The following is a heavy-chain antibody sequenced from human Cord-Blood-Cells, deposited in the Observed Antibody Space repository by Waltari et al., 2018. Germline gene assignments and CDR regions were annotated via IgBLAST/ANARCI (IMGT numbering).Heavy chain of an antibody. D-gene: IGHD3-10*01. CDR3: ARAGSGSYYYYYGMDV. Sequence: QVQLQESGPGLVKPSETLSLTCTVSGGSISSYYWSWIRQPPGKGLEWIGYIYYSGSTNYNPSLRRRVTISVDTSENQFSLKLSSVTAADTAVYYCARAGSGSYYYYYGMDVWGQGTTVTVSS. J-gene: IGHJ6*02. V-gene: IGHV4-59*01. CDR1: GGSISSYY. CDR2: IYYSGST.